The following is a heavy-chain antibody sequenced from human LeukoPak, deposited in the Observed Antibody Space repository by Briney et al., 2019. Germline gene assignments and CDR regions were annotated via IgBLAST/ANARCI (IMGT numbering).Heavy chain of an antibody. CDR2: ISGSGGSA. CDR1: EFTFSSYA. D-gene: IGHD6-6*01. CDR3: AKDRGSSARTATEF. Sequence: PGGSLRLSCAASEFTFSSYAMSWVRQAPGKGLEWVSAISGSGGSAYYADSVKGRFTISRDSSKNTLYLQMNSLRAEDTAVYYCAKDRGSSARTATEFWGQGTLVTVSS. J-gene: IGHJ4*02. V-gene: IGHV3-23*01.